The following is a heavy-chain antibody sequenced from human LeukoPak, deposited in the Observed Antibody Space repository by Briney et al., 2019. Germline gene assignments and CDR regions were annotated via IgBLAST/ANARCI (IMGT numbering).Heavy chain of an antibody. CDR3: ASQRAGYYDFWSGYYPFDY. Sequence: SVKVSCKASGGTFSSYAISWVRQAPGQGLEWMGGIIPILGTANYAQKFQGRVTITADESTSTAYMELSSLRSEDTAVYYCASQRAGYYDFWSGYYPFDYWGQGTLVTVSS. CDR2: IIPILGTA. V-gene: IGHV1-69*13. D-gene: IGHD3-3*01. CDR1: GGTFSSYA. J-gene: IGHJ4*02.